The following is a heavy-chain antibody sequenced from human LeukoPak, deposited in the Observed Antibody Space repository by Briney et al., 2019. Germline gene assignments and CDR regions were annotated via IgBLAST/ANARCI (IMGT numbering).Heavy chain of an antibody. V-gene: IGHV3-33*01. CDR3: ARDRDFNFDC. CDR1: GFSLNNFG. CDR2: ISHDGTFQ. D-gene: IGHD3-9*01. Sequence: PGGSLRLSCAASGFSLNNFGVHWVRQAPGKGLEWVAVISHDGTFQNYADSVKGRFIISRDTSKNILYLEMNSLRAEDTALFYCARDRDFNFDCWGQGTLVTVSS. J-gene: IGHJ4*02.